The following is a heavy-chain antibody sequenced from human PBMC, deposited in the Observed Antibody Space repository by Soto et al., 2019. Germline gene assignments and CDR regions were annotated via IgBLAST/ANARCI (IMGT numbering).Heavy chain of an antibody. CDR1: GFTFRNYA. V-gene: IGHV3-33*01. Sequence: QVQLVESGGGVVQPGRSLRLSCAASGFTFRNYAMHWVRQALGKGLEWVAVIWYDGSNKYYADSVKGRFTISRDNSKNTLYLEMNSLRAEDTAVYYCARDSYGMDVWGQGTTVTVSS. CDR2: IWYDGSNK. CDR3: ARDSYGMDV. J-gene: IGHJ6*02. D-gene: IGHD3-10*01.